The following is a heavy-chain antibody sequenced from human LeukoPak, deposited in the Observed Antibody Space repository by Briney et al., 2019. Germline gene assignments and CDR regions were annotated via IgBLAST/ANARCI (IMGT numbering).Heavy chain of an antibody. J-gene: IGHJ4*02. D-gene: IGHD3-10*01. CDR3: ARDYYGSGSYVDY. CDR1: GYTFTGYY. V-gene: IGHV1-2*02. Sequence: ASVKVSCKASGYTFTGYYMHWVRQVPGQGLEWMGWINPNSGGTNYAQKFQGRVTMTRDTSISTAYMELSRLRSDDTAVYYCARDYYGSGSYVDYWGQGTLVTVSS. CDR2: INPNSGGT.